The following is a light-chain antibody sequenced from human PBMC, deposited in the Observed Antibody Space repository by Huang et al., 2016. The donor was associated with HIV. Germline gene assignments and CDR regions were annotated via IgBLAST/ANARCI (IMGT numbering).Light chain of an antibody. J-gene: IGKJ1*01. CDR1: QDIRNS. V-gene: IGKV1-NL1*01. Sequence: DIQMTQSPSSLSASVGDRVTITCRASQDIRNSLAWYQQKSGKAPKLLLSAASRLESGVPSRFSGSGSGTNDTLTINSLQPQDFATYYCQQYYGTPAWTFGQGTKVEIK. CDR2: AAS. CDR3: QQYYGTPAWT.